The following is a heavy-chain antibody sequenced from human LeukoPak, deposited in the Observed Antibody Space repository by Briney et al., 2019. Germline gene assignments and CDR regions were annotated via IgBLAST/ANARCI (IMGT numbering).Heavy chain of an antibody. CDR3: ARGSGEPTWIQLWGHDAFDI. CDR2: ISYSGST. J-gene: IGHJ3*02. CDR1: GGSISSYY. Sequence: PSETLSLTCTVSGGSISSYYWSWIRQPPGKGLEWIGYISYSGSTNYNPSLKSRVTISVDTSKNQFSLKLSSVTAADTAVYYCARGSGEPTWIQLWGHDAFDIWGQGTMVTVSS. D-gene: IGHD5-18*01. V-gene: IGHV4-59*01.